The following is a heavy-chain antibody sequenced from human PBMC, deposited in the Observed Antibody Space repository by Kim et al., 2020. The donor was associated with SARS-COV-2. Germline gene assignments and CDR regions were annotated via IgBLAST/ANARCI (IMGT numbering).Heavy chain of an antibody. CDR3: AKQDFWSGTMGGCYFDY. Sequence: GGSLRLSCAASGFTFSSYAMHWVRQAPGKGLEWVAVIWYDGSNKYYADSVKGRFTISRDNSKNTLYLQMNSLRAEDTAVYYCAKQDFWSGTMGGCYFDYWGQGTLVTVSS. V-gene: IGHV3-33*06. J-gene: IGHJ4*02. CDR1: GFTFSSYA. D-gene: IGHD3-3*01. CDR2: IWYDGSNK.